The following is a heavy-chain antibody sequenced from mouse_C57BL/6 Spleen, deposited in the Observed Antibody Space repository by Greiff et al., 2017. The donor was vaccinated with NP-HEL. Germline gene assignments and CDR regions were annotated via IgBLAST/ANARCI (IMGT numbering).Heavy chain of an antibody. V-gene: IGHV1-42*01. CDR2: INPSTGGT. D-gene: IGHD2-4*01. J-gene: IGHJ4*01. CDR3: ARSIYYDYDGPYYYAMDY. Sequence: VQLQQSGPELVKPGASVKISCKASGYSFTGYYMNWVKQSPEKSLEWIGEINPSTGGTTYNQKFKAKATLTVDKSSSTAYMQLKSLTSEDSAVYYCARSIYYDYDGPYYYAMDYWGQGTSVTVSS. CDR1: GYSFTGYY.